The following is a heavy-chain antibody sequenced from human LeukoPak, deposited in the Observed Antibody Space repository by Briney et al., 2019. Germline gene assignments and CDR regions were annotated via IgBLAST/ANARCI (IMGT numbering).Heavy chain of an antibody. V-gene: IGHV3-48*03. D-gene: IGHD1-26*01. CDR3: ARDNGEWELDY. CDR1: GFTFSRYE. CDR2: ISSSTTFI. Sequence: GGSLRLSCAASGFTFSRYEMNWVRQAPGKGLEWVSYISSSTTFIYYADSVKGRFAISRDNAKNSLYLQMNSLRAEDTAVYYCARDNGEWELDYWGQGTLVTVSS. J-gene: IGHJ4*02.